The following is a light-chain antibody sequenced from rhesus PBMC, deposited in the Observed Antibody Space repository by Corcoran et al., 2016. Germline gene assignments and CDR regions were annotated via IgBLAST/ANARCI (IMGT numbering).Light chain of an antibody. CDR2: YAS. V-gene: IGKV1-33*02. CDR1: QGISKS. CDR3: QRHNSYPLT. Sequence: DIQMTQSPSSLSASAGDTVTITCQASQGISKSLAWYQQKPGKAPKLLIYYASPLQSWVPSRFSGMGSGTEFTLTISSLQPEDFTTYSCQRHNSYPLTFGGGTKVEI. J-gene: IGKJ4*01.